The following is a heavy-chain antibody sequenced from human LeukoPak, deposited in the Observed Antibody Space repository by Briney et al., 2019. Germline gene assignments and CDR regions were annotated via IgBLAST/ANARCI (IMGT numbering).Heavy chain of an antibody. CDR3: ARNVVLMVYVARDYYYMDV. J-gene: IGHJ6*03. D-gene: IGHD2-8*01. Sequence: SVRVSCKASGGTFSSYAISWVRQAPGQGLEWMGGIIPIFGTANYAQKLQGRVTMTTDTSTSTAYMELRSLRSDDTAVYYCARNVVLMVYVARDYYYMDVWGKGTTVTVSS. CDR2: IIPIFGTA. CDR1: GGTFSSYA. V-gene: IGHV1-69*05.